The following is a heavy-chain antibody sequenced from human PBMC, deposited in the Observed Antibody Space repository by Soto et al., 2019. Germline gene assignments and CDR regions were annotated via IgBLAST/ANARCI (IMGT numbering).Heavy chain of an antibody. CDR1: GFTFSSYG. CDR3: ARDRGIAAAGTLLWFDP. J-gene: IGHJ5*02. CDR2: IWYDGSNK. V-gene: IGHV3-33*01. Sequence: QVQLVESGGGVVQPGRSLRLSCAASGFTFSSYGMHWVRQAPGKGLEWVAVIWYDGSNKYYADSVKGRFTISRDNSXNTXYLHMNSLRAEDTAGYYCARDRGIAAAGTLLWFDPWGQGTLVTVSS. D-gene: IGHD6-13*01.